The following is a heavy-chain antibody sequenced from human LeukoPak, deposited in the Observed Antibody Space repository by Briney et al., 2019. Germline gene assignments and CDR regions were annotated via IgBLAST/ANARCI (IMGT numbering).Heavy chain of an antibody. V-gene: IGHV3-23*01. CDR3: AKLFVVVPAAPVPYFDY. Sequence: PGGSLRLSCAASGFTFSSYAMSWVRQAPGKGLEWVSAISGSGGSTYYADSVKGRFTISRHNSKNTLYLQMNSLRAEDTAVYYCAKLFVVVPAAPVPYFDYWGQGTLVTVSS. D-gene: IGHD2-2*01. J-gene: IGHJ4*02. CDR1: GFTFSSYA. CDR2: ISGSGGST.